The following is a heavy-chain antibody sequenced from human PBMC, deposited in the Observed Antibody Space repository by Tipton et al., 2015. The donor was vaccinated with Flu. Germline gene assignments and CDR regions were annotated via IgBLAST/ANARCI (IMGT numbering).Heavy chain of an antibody. Sequence: TLSLTCTVSGGSLSSFYWSWIRQPAGKGLEWIGRIYSSGSTNVSPSFKSRLTMSVDASTNQFSLTLSSVTAADTAVYYCARVGDLWSGTNYGLDVWGQGTTVTVSS. J-gene: IGHJ6*02. CDR2: IYSSGST. CDR3: ARVGDLWSGTNYGLDV. V-gene: IGHV4-4*07. CDR1: GGSLSSFY. D-gene: IGHD3-3*01.